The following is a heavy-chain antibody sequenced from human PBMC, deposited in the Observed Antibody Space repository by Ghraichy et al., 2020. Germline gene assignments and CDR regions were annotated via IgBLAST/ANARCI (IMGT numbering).Heavy chain of an antibody. CDR1: GFTFDDYA. CDR2: ISWNSGSI. CDR3: AKAKPGPGYCSGGSCYSLDY. Sequence: GGSLRLSCAASGFTFDDYAMHWVRQAPGKGLEWVSGISWNSGSIGYADSVKGRFTISRDNAKNSLYLQMNSLRAEDTALYYCAKAKPGPGYCSGGSCYSLDYWGQGTLVTVSS. V-gene: IGHV3-9*01. D-gene: IGHD2-15*01. J-gene: IGHJ4*02.